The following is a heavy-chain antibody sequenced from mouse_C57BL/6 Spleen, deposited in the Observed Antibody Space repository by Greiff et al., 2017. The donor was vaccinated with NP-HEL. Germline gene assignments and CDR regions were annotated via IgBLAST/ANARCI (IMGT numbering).Heavy chain of an antibody. Sequence: VQLKQSGPELVKPGASVKISCKASGYTFTDYYMNWVKQSHGKSLEWIGDINPNNGGTSYNQKFKGKVTLTVDKSSSTAYMELRSLTSEDSAVYYCARDYYGSSPFAYWGQGTLVTVSA. V-gene: IGHV1-26*01. CDR1: GYTFTDYY. CDR3: ARDYYGSSPFAY. D-gene: IGHD1-1*01. J-gene: IGHJ3*01. CDR2: INPNNGGT.